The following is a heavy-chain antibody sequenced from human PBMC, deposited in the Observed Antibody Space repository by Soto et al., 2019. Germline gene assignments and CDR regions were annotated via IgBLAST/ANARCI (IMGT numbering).Heavy chain of an antibody. J-gene: IGHJ4*02. CDR1: GGTFSRHA. CDR3: ARESTDYYGSGGGY. CDR2: IIPIFGTA. Sequence: QVQLVQSGAEVRKPGSSVKVSCKASGGTFSRHAISWVRQAPGQGLEWMGGIIPIFGTANHAQKFQGRVTITADESTSTAYMELSSLRSEDTAVYYCARESTDYYGSGGGYWGQGTLVTVSS. D-gene: IGHD3-10*01. V-gene: IGHV1-69*01.